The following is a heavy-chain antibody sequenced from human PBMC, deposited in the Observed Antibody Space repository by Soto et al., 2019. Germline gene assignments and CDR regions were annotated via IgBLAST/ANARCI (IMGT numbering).Heavy chain of an antibody. V-gene: IGHV3-23*01. D-gene: IGHD5-18*01. CDR1: VFTFSSYS. Sequence: PGGSLRLSCSASVFTFSSYSMSWFRQAPGKGLEWVSAITGSGGSTYYADSVKGRFTISRDNSKNTLYLQMNSLRAEDTAVYYCAKEGDLIGYNYGSCFDYWGQGTLVTVSS. CDR2: ITGSGGST. J-gene: IGHJ4*02. CDR3: AKEGDLIGYNYGSCFDY.